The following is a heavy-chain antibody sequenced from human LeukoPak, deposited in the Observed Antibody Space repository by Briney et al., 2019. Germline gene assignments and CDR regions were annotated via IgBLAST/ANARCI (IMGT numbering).Heavy chain of an antibody. D-gene: IGHD3-22*01. CDR1: GYTFTSYG. CDR3: AKGIVVVISGNAFDI. CDR2: ISGSGTNT. V-gene: IGHV3-23*01. Sequence: GASVKVSCKASGYTFTSYGISWVRQAPGKGLEWVSAISGSGTNTYYADSVKGRFTISRDNSKNSLYLQMNSLRAEDTAVYYCAKGIVVVISGNAFDIWGQGTMVTVSS. J-gene: IGHJ3*02.